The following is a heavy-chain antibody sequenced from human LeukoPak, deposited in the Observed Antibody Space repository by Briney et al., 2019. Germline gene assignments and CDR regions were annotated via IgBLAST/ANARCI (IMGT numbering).Heavy chain of an antibody. CDR2: ITGNSNYI. Sequence: PGGSLRLSCAVSGFTFSSYVMNWVRQAPGKGLEWVSSITGNSNYIYYADSVKGRFTISRDNAKNSLYLQMSSLRAEDTAVYYCARVKFTDFDYWGQGTLVTVSS. J-gene: IGHJ4*02. CDR3: ARVKFTDFDY. CDR1: GFTFSSYV. V-gene: IGHV3-21*01.